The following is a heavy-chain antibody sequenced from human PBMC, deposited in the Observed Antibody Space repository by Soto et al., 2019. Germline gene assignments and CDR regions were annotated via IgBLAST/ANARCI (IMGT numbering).Heavy chain of an antibody. V-gene: IGHV1-8*01. CDR3: ARSITMVRGVMRRSYYFDY. D-gene: IGHD3-10*01. CDR1: GYTFTSYD. CDR2: MNPNSGNT. Sequence: GASVKVSCKASGYTFTSYDINWVRQATGQGLEWMGWMNPNSGNTGYAQKFQGRVTMTRNTSISTAYMELSSLRSEDTAVYYCARSITMVRGVMRRSYYFDYWGQGTLVTVSS. J-gene: IGHJ4*02.